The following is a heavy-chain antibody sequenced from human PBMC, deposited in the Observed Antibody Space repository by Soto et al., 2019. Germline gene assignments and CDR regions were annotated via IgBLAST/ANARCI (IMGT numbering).Heavy chain of an antibody. CDR3: AKNNRYSRDALDI. V-gene: IGHV3-23*01. Sequence: GGSLRLSCAASGFTFNNYAMTWVRQAPGKGLEWVSAISGSGDRTYYADSVKGRLTISRDNSKNTLYLQMNSLRAEETAVYYCAKNNRYSRDALDIWGQGTMVTVSS. J-gene: IGHJ3*02. CDR1: GFTFNNYA. CDR2: ISGSGDRT. D-gene: IGHD3-22*01.